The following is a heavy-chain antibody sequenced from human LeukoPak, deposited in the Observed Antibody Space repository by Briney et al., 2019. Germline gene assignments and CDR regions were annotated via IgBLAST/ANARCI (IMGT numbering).Heavy chain of an antibody. D-gene: IGHD4-17*01. CDR3: ARYALYGPLSY. V-gene: IGHV5-51*01. CDR1: GYSFTSYW. J-gene: IGHJ4*02. CDR2: IYPGDSDT. Sequence: GGSLRLSCKGSGYSFTSYWIGWVRQMPGKGLEWMGIIYPGDSDTRYSPSFQGQVTISADKSISTAYLRWSSLKASDTAMYYCARYALYGPLSYWGQGTLVTVSS.